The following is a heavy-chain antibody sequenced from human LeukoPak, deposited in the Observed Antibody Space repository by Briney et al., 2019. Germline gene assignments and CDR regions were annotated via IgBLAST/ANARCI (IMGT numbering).Heavy chain of an antibody. Sequence: SGGSLRLSCAASGFTFSSYWMHWVRKAPGKGLVWVSRINSDGRSTSYADSVKGRFTISRDNAKNTLYLQMNSLRAEDTAEYYCAWSRDGYNYFVYWGQGTLVTVSS. CDR1: GFTFSSYW. V-gene: IGHV3-74*01. CDR2: INSDGRST. CDR3: AWSRDGYNYFVY. D-gene: IGHD5-24*01. J-gene: IGHJ4*02.